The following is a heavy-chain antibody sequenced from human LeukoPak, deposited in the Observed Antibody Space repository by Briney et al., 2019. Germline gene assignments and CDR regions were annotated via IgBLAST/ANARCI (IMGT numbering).Heavy chain of an antibody. CDR2: IYYSGNT. CDR3: ARDQNKYDSSGYYYYQYGMDV. V-gene: IGHV4-30-4*08. J-gene: IGHJ6*02. D-gene: IGHD3-22*01. Sequence: SETLSLTCTVSGGSFSSTSYYWNWIRQPPGKGLEWIEYIYYSGNTHYNPSLKSRVSLSVDTAKNQFSLNLSSVTAADTAVYYCARDQNKYDSSGYYYYQYGMDVWGQGTTVTVSS. CDR1: GGSFSSTSYY.